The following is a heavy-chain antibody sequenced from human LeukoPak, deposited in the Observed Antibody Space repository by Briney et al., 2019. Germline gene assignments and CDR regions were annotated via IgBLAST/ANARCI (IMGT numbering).Heavy chain of an antibody. CDR1: GFTFSGYA. V-gene: IGHV3-30-3*01. D-gene: IGHD2-15*01. CDR3: ASQLYCSGNSCLTRNFDY. Sequence: GGSLRLSCTASGFTFSGYAMHWVRQAPGKGLEWVGVISYDGSNQYYADSVKGRFTISRGNSKSTVYVQMNSLRAEDAAVYYCASQLYCSGNSCLTRNFDYWGQGTLVTVSS. J-gene: IGHJ4*02. CDR2: ISYDGSNQ.